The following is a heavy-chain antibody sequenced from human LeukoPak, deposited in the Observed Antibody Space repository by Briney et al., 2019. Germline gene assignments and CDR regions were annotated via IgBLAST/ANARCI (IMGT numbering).Heavy chain of an antibody. J-gene: IGHJ4*02. Sequence: SVKVSCKASGGTFSSYAISWVRQAPGQGLEWMGGIIPIFGTANYAQKFQGRVTMTEDTSTDTAYMELSSLRSEDTAVYYCATLRFLEWLFGLGYWGQGTLVTVSS. CDR3: ATLRFLEWLFGLGY. CDR2: IIPIFGTA. CDR1: GGTFSSYA. D-gene: IGHD3-3*01. V-gene: IGHV1-69*06.